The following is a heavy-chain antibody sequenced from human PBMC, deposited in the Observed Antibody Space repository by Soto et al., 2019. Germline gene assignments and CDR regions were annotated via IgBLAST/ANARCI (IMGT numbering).Heavy chain of an antibody. CDR1: GGSFSGHY. Sequence: PSETLSLTCDVYGGSFSGHYWSWIRQSPGKGLEWIGENTHSGRSSYNPSLKSRVTISVDTSKNQFSLELNSVTAADTAVYYCARALGYTYGHLPIDYWGQGTLVTVS. J-gene: IGHJ4*02. D-gene: IGHD5-18*01. CDR2: NTHSGRS. V-gene: IGHV4-34*01. CDR3: ARALGYTYGHLPIDY.